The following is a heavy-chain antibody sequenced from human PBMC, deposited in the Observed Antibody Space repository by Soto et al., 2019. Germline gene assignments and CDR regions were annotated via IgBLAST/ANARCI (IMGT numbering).Heavy chain of an antibody. CDR3: AKESADGKGGRFIDY. CDR2: ISGSGGST. D-gene: IGHD2-15*01. Sequence: EVQLLESGGGLVQPGGSLRLSCAASGFTFSSYAMSWVRQAPGKGLEWVSAISGSGGSTYYADSVTGRFTSSRDNSKNQLHLQMTRLRAEDTAVYYCAKESADGKGGRFIDYWGQGTMVTVSS. J-gene: IGHJ4*02. CDR1: GFTFSSYA. V-gene: IGHV3-23*01.